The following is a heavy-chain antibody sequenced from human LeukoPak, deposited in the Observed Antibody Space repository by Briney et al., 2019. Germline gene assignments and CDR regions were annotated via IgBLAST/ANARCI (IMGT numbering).Heavy chain of an antibody. CDR1: GYAFSSHP. Sequence: ASVKVSCKASGYAFSSHPVSWVRQAPGQGLEWMGWISAYSGNTSYAQRFQGRVTMSTEASTNTAYMELTSLRSDDTAIYFCARGSSSQYFRFWGQGTLVTVSS. J-gene: IGHJ1*01. CDR3: ARGSSSQYFRF. CDR2: ISAYSGNT. V-gene: IGHV1-18*01. D-gene: IGHD3-10*01.